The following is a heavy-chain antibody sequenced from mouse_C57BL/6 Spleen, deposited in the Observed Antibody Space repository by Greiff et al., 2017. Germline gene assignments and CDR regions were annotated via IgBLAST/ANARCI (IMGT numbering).Heavy chain of an antibody. J-gene: IGHJ3*01. Sequence: VQLQQSGPGLVKPSQSLSLTCSVTGYSITSGYYWNWIRQFPGNKLEWMGYISYDGSNNYNPSLKNRISITRDTSKNQFFLKLNSVTTEDTATYYCARSDYGSTFAYWGQGTLVTVSA. V-gene: IGHV3-6*01. CDR3: ARSDYGSTFAY. CDR2: ISYDGSN. D-gene: IGHD1-1*01. CDR1: GYSITSGYY.